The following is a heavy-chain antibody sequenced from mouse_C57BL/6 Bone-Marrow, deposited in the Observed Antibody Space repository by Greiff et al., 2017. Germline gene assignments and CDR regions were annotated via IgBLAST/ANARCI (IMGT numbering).Heavy chain of an antibody. Sequence: EVKVVEPGGGLVQPGGSMQLSCAASGFTFSDAWMDWVRQSPEKGLEWVAEIRNKANNHATYYAESVKGRFTISSDDSKSGVYLQMNSLSAEDTGIYYCTGSTMITTWAYWGQGTLVTVSS. CDR1: GFTFSDAW. J-gene: IGHJ3*01. CDR2: IRNKANNHAT. V-gene: IGHV6-6*01. D-gene: IGHD2-4*01. CDR3: TGSTMITTWAY.